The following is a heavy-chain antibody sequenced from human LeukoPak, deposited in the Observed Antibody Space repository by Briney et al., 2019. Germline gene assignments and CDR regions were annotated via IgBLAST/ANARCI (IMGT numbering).Heavy chain of an antibody. CDR2: IYYSGST. V-gene: IGHV4-39*07. J-gene: IGHJ3*02. Sequence: PSETLSLTCTVSGGSISSSSYYWGWIRQPPGKGLEWIGSIYYSGSTYYNPSLKSRVTISVDTSKKQFSLKLRSVTAADTAVYYCATASRAYDFWSGYLDAFDIWGQGTMVTVSS. D-gene: IGHD3-3*01. CDR3: ATASRAYDFWSGYLDAFDI. CDR1: GGSISSSSYY.